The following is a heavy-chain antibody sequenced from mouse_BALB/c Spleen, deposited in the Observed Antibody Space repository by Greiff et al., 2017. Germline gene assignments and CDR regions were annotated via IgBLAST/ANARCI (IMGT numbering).Heavy chain of an antibody. J-gene: IGHJ4*01. CDR1: GYTFTSYW. Sequence: QLQQSGAELAKPGASVKMSCKASGYTFTSYWMHWVKQRPGQGLEWIGYINPSTGYTEYNQKFKDKATLTADKSSSTAYMQLSSLTSEDSAVYYCARRMISYAMDYWGQGTSVTVSS. CDR3: ARRMISYAMDY. D-gene: IGHD2-4*01. V-gene: IGHV1-7*01. CDR2: INPSTGYT.